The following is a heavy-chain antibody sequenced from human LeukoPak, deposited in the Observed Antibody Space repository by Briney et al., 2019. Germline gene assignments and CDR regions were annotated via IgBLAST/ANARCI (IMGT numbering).Heavy chain of an antibody. V-gene: IGHV1-8*01. CDR2: MNPISGNT. D-gene: IGHD6-19*01. CDR1: GFASTSYD. Sequence: ASVKVSCNASGFASTSYDINWVRQATGQGIEWMGWMNPISGNTGYAQKFQGRVTMTRNTSISTAYMDLSSLRSEDTAVYYCARARGGSSGRGWFDPWGQGTLVTVS. CDR3: ARARGGSSGRGWFDP. J-gene: IGHJ5*02.